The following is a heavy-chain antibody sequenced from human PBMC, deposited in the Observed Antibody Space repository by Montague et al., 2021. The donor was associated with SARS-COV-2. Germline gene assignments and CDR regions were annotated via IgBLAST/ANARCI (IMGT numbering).Heavy chain of an antibody. CDR2: IYYSGST. J-gene: IGHJ6*02. D-gene: IGHD3-10*01. Sequence: SETLSLTCTVSGGSISSYYWSWIRQPPGKGLEWIGYIYYSGSTNYNPSLKSRVTISVDTSKNQFSLKLSSVTAADTAVYYCAREGVLCFGDLAPYYYGMDVWGQGTTVTVSS. V-gene: IGHV4-59*01. CDR3: AREGVLCFGDLAPYYYGMDV. CDR1: GGSISSYY.